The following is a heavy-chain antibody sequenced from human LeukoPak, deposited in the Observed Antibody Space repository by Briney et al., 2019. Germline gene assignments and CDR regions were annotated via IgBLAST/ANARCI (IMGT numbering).Heavy chain of an antibody. D-gene: IGHD2-2*02. J-gene: IGHJ6*03. V-gene: IGHV4-59*11. CDR1: GGSISSHY. CDR2: IYYSGST. CDR3: ARDIWGCSSTSCYTPSPYYYYYMDV. Sequence: SETLSRTCTVSGGSISSHYWSWIRQPPGKGLEWIGYIYYSGSTNYNPSLKSRVTISVDTSKNQFSLKLSSVTAADTAVYYCARDIWGCSSTSCYTPSPYYYYYMDVWGKGTTVTVSS.